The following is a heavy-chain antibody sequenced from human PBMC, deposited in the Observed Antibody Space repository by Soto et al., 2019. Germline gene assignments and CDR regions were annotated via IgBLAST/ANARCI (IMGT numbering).Heavy chain of an antibody. CDR3: ARAQRGVTWYYGMDV. D-gene: IGHD3-16*01. CDR1: GFTFSSYS. J-gene: IGHJ6*02. V-gene: IGHV3-21*01. CDR2: ISSSSSYI. Sequence: LRLSCAASGFTFSSYSMNWVRQAPGKGLEWVSSISSSSSYIYYADSVKGRFTISRDNAKNSLYLQMNSLRAEDTAVYYCARAQRGVTWYYGMDVWGQGTTVTVSS.